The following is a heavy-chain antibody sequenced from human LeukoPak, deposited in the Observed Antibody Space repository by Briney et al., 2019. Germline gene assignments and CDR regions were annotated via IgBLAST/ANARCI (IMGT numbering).Heavy chain of an antibody. J-gene: IGHJ5*02. CDR2: IYYTGST. D-gene: IGHD3-16*01. CDR1: GDSINNGDYF. CDR3: AQGDNWFDP. Sequence: PSQTLSLTCTVSGDSINNGDYFWSWIRQSPGKGLEWIGYIYYTGSTYDNPSLESRVIISIDTSKNQFSLKLSSVTAADTAVYYCAQGDNWFDPWGQGTLVTVSS. V-gene: IGHV4-30-4*01.